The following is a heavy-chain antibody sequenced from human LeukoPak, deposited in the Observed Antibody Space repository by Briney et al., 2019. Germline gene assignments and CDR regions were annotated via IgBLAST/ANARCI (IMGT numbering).Heavy chain of an antibody. V-gene: IGHV4-39*01. CDR3: ARHPRNRKLYGVTFDY. Sequence: KTSETLSLTCTVSGGSISSSSYYWGWIRQPPGKGLEWIGSIYYSGSTYYNPSLKSRVTISVDTSKNQFSLKLSSVTAADTAVYYCARHPRNRKLYGVTFDYWGQGTLVTVSS. CDR2: IYYSGST. CDR1: GGSISSSSYY. D-gene: IGHD3-10*02. J-gene: IGHJ4*02.